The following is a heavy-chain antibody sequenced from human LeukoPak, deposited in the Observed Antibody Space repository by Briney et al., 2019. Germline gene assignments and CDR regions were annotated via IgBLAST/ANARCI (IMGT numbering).Heavy chain of an antibody. CDR1: GFTVSSNY. J-gene: IGHJ6*03. V-gene: IGHV3-30*02. CDR3: AKDFRGYMDV. CDR2: IRYDGITK. Sequence: GGSLRLSCAASGFTVSSNYMSWVRQAPGKGLEWVTFIRYDGITKYHADSVKGRFTISRDNPKNTVYLQMNSLRVEDTAIYYCAKDFRGYMDVWGKGTAVTVSS.